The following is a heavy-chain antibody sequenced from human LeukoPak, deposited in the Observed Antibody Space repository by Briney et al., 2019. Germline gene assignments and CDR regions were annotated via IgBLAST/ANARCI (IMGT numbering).Heavy chain of an antibody. CDR3: ARTDGFDS. Sequence: GGSLRLSCAASGFTFSTYSVTWVRQAPGKGLEWVAYISASSTTIYYADSVKGRFTISRDNAKNSLYLQMNSLRAEDTAVYYCARTDGFDSWGQGTLVTVSS. V-gene: IGHV3-48*04. CDR2: ISASSTTI. CDR1: GFTFSTYS. J-gene: IGHJ4*02.